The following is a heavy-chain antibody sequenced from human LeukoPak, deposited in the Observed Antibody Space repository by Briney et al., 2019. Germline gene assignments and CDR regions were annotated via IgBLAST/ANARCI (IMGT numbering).Heavy chain of an antibody. D-gene: IGHD3-3*01. CDR3: ARGRGRQGITIFGVARGPFDY. CDR1: GYTFTSYG. CDR2: ISAYNGNT. Sequence: ASVKVSCKASGYTFTSYGISWVRQAPGQGLEWMGWISAYNGNTNYAQKLQGRVTMTRDTSTSTVYMELSSLRSEDTAVYYCARGRGRQGITIFGVARGPFDYWGQGTLVTVSS. V-gene: IGHV1-18*01. J-gene: IGHJ4*02.